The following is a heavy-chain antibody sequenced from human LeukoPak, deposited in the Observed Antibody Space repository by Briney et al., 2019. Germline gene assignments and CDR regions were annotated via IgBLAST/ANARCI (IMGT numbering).Heavy chain of an antibody. CDR2: INSDGRLT. D-gene: IGHD4-23*01. V-gene: IGHV3-74*01. J-gene: IGHJ4*02. Sequence: AGSPRLSCAASGFTFSNYWMHWVRQGQGQGLVWISRINSDGRLTSYADSVKGRFTIPRDNAKNTLYLQMNSLRAEDTAVYYCARDLRTPSDTNIAIDYWGQGTLVTVSS. CDR3: ARDLRTPSDTNIAIDY. CDR1: GFTFSNYW.